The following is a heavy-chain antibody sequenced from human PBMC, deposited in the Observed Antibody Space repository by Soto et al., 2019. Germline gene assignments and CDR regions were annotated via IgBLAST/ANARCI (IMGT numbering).Heavy chain of an antibody. Sequence: PSETRSLTCAVSSGSISSSNWWSWVRQPPGKGLEWIGEIYHSGSTNYNPSLKSRVTISVDKSKNQFSLKLSSVTAADTAVYYCARAFQEGSGYYYYYYMDVWGKGPTVTVSS. CDR1: SGSISSSNW. CDR2: IYHSGST. V-gene: IGHV4-4*02. J-gene: IGHJ6*03. CDR3: ARAFQEGSGYYYYYYMDV.